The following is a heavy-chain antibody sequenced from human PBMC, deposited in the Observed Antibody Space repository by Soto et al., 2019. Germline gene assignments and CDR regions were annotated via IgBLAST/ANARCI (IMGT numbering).Heavy chain of an antibody. CDR3: ARINGVVAATPQPFFDY. V-gene: IGHV1-18*01. J-gene: IGHJ4*02. CDR2: ISAYNGNT. CDR1: GYTFTSYG. D-gene: IGHD2-15*01. Sequence: GASVKVSCKASGYTFTSYGISWVRQAPGQGLEWMGWISAYNGNTNYAQKLQGRVTMTTDTSTSTAYMELRSLRSDDTAVYYCARINGVVAATPQPFFDYWGQGTLVTVSS.